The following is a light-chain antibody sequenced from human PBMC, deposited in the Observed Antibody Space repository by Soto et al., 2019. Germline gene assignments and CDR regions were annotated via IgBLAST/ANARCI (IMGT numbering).Light chain of an antibody. CDR2: EVS. Sequence: QSALTQPASVSGSPGQSITISCTGTSSDVGNYKLVSWYQQHLGKAPKLIIYEVSKRPSGLSTRFSGSKSGNTASLTISGLHAEDEADYYCCSYTSSSTGVFGGGTKVTVL. V-gene: IGLV2-23*02. CDR1: SSDVGNYKL. CDR3: CSYTSSSTGV. J-gene: IGLJ3*02.